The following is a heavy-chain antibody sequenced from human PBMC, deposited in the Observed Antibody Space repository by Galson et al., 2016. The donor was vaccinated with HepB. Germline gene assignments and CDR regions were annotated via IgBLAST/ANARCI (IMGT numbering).Heavy chain of an antibody. CDR2: IYPGDSDT. Sequence: QSGAAVKKPGESLKISYKGSGYSFTSYWNGWVRQMPGKGLAWMGIIYPGDSDTRYRPSFQGRVTISADKTISPADLQWSSLKASDTAMYYCARRGLYSTTFDYWGQGTLVTVSS. CDR3: ARRGLYSTTFDY. J-gene: IGHJ4*02. D-gene: IGHD2/OR15-2a*01. CDR1: GYSFTSYW. V-gene: IGHV5-51*01.